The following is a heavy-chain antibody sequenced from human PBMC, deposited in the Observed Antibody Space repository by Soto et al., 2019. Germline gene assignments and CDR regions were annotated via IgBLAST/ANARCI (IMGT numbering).Heavy chain of an antibody. CDR2: IYYLGNT. D-gene: IGHD3-22*01. CDR1: GGSIRSSSSY. CDR3: AGLYPYESSGYLNF. J-gene: IGHJ4*02. V-gene: IGHV4-39*01. Sequence: SETLSLTCTVSGGSIRSSSSYWGWVRQPPGKGPEWVGSIYYLGNTYYNPSLGSRATISVDTSKNQFSLNLRSVTAADTAVFYCAGLYPYESSGYLNFWGQGTLVTVSS.